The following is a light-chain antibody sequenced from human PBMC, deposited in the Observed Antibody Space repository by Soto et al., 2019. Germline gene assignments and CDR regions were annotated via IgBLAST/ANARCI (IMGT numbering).Light chain of an antibody. V-gene: IGKV3-11*01. CDR1: QSVYTY. Sequence: EVVLTQSPATLSLSPGESATLSCRTSQSVYTYVGWYQQRPGQAPRLLIYDASNRATGIPDRFSGSGSGTDFSLTISRLVPEDFAVDYCQHRSVWHRTFGQGTKLEIK. CDR3: QHRSVWHRT. CDR2: DAS. J-gene: IGKJ2*01.